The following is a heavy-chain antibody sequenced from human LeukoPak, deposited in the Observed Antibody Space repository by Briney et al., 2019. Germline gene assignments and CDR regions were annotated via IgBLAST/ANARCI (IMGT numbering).Heavy chain of an antibody. Sequence: GSSVTVSCKASGGTFSIYAISWVRQAPGQGLEWMGGIIPIFGTANYAQKFQGRVTITADESTSTAYMELSSMRSEDTAVYYCARDRGGVDTAMVIDYWGQGTLVTVSS. D-gene: IGHD5-18*01. V-gene: IGHV1-69*01. CDR3: ARDRGGVDTAMVIDY. CDR2: IIPIFGTA. J-gene: IGHJ4*02. CDR1: GGTFSIYA.